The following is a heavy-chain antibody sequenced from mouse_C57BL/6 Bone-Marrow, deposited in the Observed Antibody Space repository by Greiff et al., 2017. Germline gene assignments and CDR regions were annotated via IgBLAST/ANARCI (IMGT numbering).Heavy chain of an antibody. CDR1: GFSLTSYG. Sequence: VKLMESGPGLVAPSQSLSITCTVSGFSLTSYGVSWVRQPPGKGLEWLGVIWGDGSTNYHSALISRLSTSKDNSKSQVFLKLNSLQADDTATYYCAISDGYYAMDYWGQGTSVTVSS. CDR3: AISDGYYAMDY. CDR2: IWGDGST. V-gene: IGHV2-3*01. D-gene: IGHD2-3*01. J-gene: IGHJ4*01.